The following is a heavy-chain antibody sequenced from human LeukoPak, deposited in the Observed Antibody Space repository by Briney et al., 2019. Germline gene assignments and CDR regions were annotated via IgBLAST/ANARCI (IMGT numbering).Heavy chain of an antibody. CDR1: GFTFSSYA. V-gene: IGHV3-23*01. J-gene: IGHJ5*01. CDR2: ISGSGSST. CDR3: AKDLYCSSTSCYEFDS. D-gene: IGHD2-2*01. Sequence: PGGSLRLSCAASGFTFSSYAMSWVRQAPGKGLEWVSAISGSGSSTYYADSVRGRFTISRDNSKNTLYLQMSSLRAEDTAVYYCAKDLYCSSTSCYEFDSCGQGTLVTVSS.